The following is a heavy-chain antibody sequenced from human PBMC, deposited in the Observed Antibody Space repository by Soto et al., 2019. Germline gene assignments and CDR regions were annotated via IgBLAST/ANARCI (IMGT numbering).Heavy chain of an antibody. D-gene: IGHD3-10*01. CDR2: ISYDGSNK. J-gene: IGHJ3*02. Sequence: AGGSLRLSCAASGFTFSSYAMHWVRQAPGKGLEWVAVISYDGSNKYYADSVKGRFTISRDNSKNTLYLQMNSLRAEDTAVYYCAREKGGEVLDAFDIWGQGTMVTVSS. CDR3: AREKGGEVLDAFDI. V-gene: IGHV3-30-3*01. CDR1: GFTFSSYA.